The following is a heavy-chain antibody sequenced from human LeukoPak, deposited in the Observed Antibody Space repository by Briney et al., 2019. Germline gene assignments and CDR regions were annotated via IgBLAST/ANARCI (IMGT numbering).Heavy chain of an antibody. D-gene: IGHD3-10*01. J-gene: IGHJ6*03. CDR1: GYTFTGYY. Sequence: WASVKVSCKASGYTFTGYYMHWVRQAPGQGLEWMGWINPNSGGTNYAQKFQGRVTMTRDTSISTAYMELSRLRSDDTAVYYCARDYRYYGSGSWGHYYYYYYMDVWGKGTTVTISS. CDR2: INPNSGGT. V-gene: IGHV1-2*02. CDR3: ARDYRYYGSGSWGHYYYYYYMDV.